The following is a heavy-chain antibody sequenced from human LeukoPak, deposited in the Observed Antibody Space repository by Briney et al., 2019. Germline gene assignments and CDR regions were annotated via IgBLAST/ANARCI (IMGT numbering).Heavy chain of an antibody. J-gene: IGHJ4*02. CDR2: IYYSGGT. Sequence: PSETLSLTCTVSGGSISSSSYYWGWIRQPPGKGLEWIGSIYYSGGTNYNPSLKSRVTISVDKSKNQFSLKLSSVTAADTAVYYCARGVYDYGDYSLDYWGQGTLVTVSS. CDR1: GGSISSSSYY. D-gene: IGHD4-17*01. CDR3: ARGVYDYGDYSLDY. V-gene: IGHV4-39*07.